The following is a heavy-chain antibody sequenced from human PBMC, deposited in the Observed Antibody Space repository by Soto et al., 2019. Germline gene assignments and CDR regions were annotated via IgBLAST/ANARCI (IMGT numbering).Heavy chain of an antibody. CDR2: IYPGDSDT. Sequence: GESLKISCKGSGYSFTSYWIGWVRQMPGKGLEWMGIIYPGDSDTRYSPSFQGQVTISADKSISTAYLQWSSLKASDTAMYYCARHVSYVAQKEGYYYYGMDFRGQGSSVTVSS. J-gene: IGHJ6*02. CDR3: ARHVSYVAQKEGYYYYGMDF. D-gene: IGHD3-16*01. CDR1: GYSFTSYW. V-gene: IGHV5-51*01.